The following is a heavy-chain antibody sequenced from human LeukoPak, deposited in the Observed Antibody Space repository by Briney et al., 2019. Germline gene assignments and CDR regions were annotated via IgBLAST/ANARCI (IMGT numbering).Heavy chain of an antibody. J-gene: IGHJ4*02. CDR1: GGSISSSSYY. V-gene: IGHV4-39*01. Sequence: SETLSLTCTVSGGSISSSSYYRGWIRQPPGKGLEWIGSIYYSGSTYYNPSLKSRVTISVDTSKNQFSLKLSSVTAADTAVYYCVGSIAAAGTGYWGQGTLVTVSS. CDR2: IYYSGST. CDR3: VGSIAAAGTGY. D-gene: IGHD6-13*01.